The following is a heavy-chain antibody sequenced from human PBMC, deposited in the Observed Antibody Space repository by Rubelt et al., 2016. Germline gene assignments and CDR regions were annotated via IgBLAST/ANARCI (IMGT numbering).Heavy chain of an antibody. Sequence: MHWVRQAPGQRLEWMGWINAGNGNTKYSQKFQGRVTITRDTSASTAYMELSSLRSEDTAVYYCARGGDPNYYYYYGMDVWGQGTTVTVSS. CDR3: ARGGDPNYYYYYGMDV. J-gene: IGHJ6*02. V-gene: IGHV1-3*01. CDR2: INAGNGNT.